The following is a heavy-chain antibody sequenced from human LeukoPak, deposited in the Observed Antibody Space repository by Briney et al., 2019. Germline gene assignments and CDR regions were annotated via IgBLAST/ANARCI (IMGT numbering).Heavy chain of an antibody. D-gene: IGHD3-10*01. CDR3: ATEVLLTNNWFGP. CDR1: GGSFSGYY. J-gene: IGHJ5*02. CDR2: INHSGST. Sequence: MPSEALSLTCAVYGGSFSGYYWSWIRQPPGKGLEWIGEINHSGSTNYNPSLKSRVTISVDTSKNQLSLKLSSVTAADTAVYYCATEVLLTNNWFGPWGQGTLVTVSS. V-gene: IGHV4-34*01.